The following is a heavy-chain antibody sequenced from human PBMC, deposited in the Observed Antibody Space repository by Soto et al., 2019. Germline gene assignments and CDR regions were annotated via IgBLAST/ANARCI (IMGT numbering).Heavy chain of an antibody. CDR2: IWYDGSNK. D-gene: IGHD3-16*02. V-gene: IGHV3-33*01. CDR1: GFTFSSYG. Sequence: QVQLVESGGGVVQPGRSLRLSCAASGFTFSSYGMHWVRQAPGKGLEWVAVIWYDGSNKYYADSVKGRFTISRDNSKNTVYLQVNSLRAEDTAVYYCARDGAFGGVIVQYYFDYWGQGTRVTVSS. CDR3: ARDGAFGGVIVQYYFDY. J-gene: IGHJ4*02.